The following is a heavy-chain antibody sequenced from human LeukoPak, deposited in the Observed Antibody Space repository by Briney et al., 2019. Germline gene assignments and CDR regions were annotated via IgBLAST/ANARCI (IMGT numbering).Heavy chain of an antibody. J-gene: IGHJ4*02. V-gene: IGHV3-7*04. CDR2: IKQDGSKK. CDR1: GFPFSSYW. CDR3: TRVGYIDEGIDY. D-gene: IGHD5-24*01. Sequence: GGSLRLSCVASGFPFSSYWMTWVRQAPGKGLEWVANIKQDGSKKSYVDSVKGRFTISRDNAKNSLCLQMNSLRAEDTAIYYCTRVGYIDEGIDYWGQGTLVTVSS.